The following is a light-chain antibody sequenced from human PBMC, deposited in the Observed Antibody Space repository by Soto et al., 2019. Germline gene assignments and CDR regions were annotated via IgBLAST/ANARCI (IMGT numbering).Light chain of an antibody. CDR2: EDN. CDR3: QSYDSPDVV. J-gene: IGLJ2*01. CDR1: SGSIASNY. V-gene: IGLV6-57*04. Sequence: NFMLTQPHSVSESPGKTVSISCTRSSGSIASNYVQWYQQRPGSAPTTVIYEDNRRPSGVPDRFSGSIDSSSNSASLTISGLKTEDEADYSCQSYDSPDVVCGGGTKLTVL.